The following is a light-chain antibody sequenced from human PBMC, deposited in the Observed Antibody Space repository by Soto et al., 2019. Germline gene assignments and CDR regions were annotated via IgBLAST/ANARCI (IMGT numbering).Light chain of an antibody. Sequence: ETVLTQSPATLSLSPGERATLSCRASQSISSYLIWYQQKPGQAPRLLIYDASSRATGIPARFSGSGSGTDFTLTISSLEPEDFAVYYCQQRVNWPLTFGGGTKVEI. CDR2: DAS. V-gene: IGKV3-11*01. CDR1: QSISSY. CDR3: QQRVNWPLT. J-gene: IGKJ4*01.